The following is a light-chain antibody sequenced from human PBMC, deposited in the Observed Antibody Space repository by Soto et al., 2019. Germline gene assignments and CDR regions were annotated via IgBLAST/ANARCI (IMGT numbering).Light chain of an antibody. Sequence: VVLTQSPATLSLSPGEPATLSCRASRDVYINALAWYQQKPGRTPTLLIYGASTRATGIPDRFSATGSGTEFSLTISSVEPEDFAVYYCQQLNTYPHTFGQGTKLEIK. CDR2: GAS. V-gene: IGKV3D-20*02. CDR1: RDVYINA. CDR3: QQLNTYPHT. J-gene: IGKJ2*01.